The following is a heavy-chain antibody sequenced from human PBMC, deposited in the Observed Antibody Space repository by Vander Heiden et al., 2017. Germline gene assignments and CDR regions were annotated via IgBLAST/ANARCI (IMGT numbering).Heavy chain of an antibody. Sequence: QVQLVESGGGVVQPGRSLRLSCAASGFTFSSYAMHWVRQAPGKGLEWVAVISYDGSNKYYADSVKGRFTISKDNSKNTLYLQMNSLRAEDTAVYYCARIRRSLGFYYYYGMDVWGQGTTVTVSS. D-gene: IGHD6-13*01. CDR1: GFTFSSYA. V-gene: IGHV3-30-3*01. CDR2: ISYDGSNK. CDR3: ARIRRSLGFYYYYGMDV. J-gene: IGHJ6*02.